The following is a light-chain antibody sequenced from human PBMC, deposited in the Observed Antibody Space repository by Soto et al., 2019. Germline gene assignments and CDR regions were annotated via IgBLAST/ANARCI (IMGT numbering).Light chain of an antibody. CDR2: DVS. CDR3: CSYAGSFVV. J-gene: IGLJ2*01. CDR1: SSDVGGYNY. V-gene: IGLV2-11*01. Sequence: QSVLTQPRSVSGSPGQSVTISCTGTSSDVGGYNYVSWYQYHPGKAPKLMIYDVSKRPSGVPDRFSGSKSGNTASLTISGLQAEDEADYYCCSYAGSFVVFGGGTKLTVL.